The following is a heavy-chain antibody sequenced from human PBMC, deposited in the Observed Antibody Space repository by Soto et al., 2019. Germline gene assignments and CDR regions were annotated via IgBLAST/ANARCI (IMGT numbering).Heavy chain of an antibody. V-gene: IGHV3-53*04. CDR2: TFSGGST. CDR1: GFTVSSNY. CDR3: ARLGLVQGFGAFDI. Sequence: EVQLVESGGGLVQPGGSLRLSCAASGFTVSSNYMSWVRQAPGKGLEWVSVTFSGGSTYYADSVKCRCTISRHNSKNTLYLQMNSLRAEYTAVYYCARLGLVQGFGAFDIWGQGTMVTVSS. D-gene: IGHD6-19*01. J-gene: IGHJ3*02.